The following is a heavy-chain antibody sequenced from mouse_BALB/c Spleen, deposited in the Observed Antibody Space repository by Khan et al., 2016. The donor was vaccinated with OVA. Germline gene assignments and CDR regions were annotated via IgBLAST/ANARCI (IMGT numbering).Heavy chain of an antibody. J-gene: IGHJ2*01. CDR2: ISYSGRT. V-gene: IGHV3-2*02. CDR1: GYSITSDYA. CDR3: ARSLTITTVVATDFDS. D-gene: IGHD1-1*01. Sequence: EVQLQESGPGLVKPSQSLSLTCTVTGYSITSDYAWNWIRQFPGNKLEWMGYISYSGRTSYNPSLKSRISITRDTSKNLFFLQLNSVTTEDTATYYGARSLTITTVVATDFDSWGQGTTLTVSS.